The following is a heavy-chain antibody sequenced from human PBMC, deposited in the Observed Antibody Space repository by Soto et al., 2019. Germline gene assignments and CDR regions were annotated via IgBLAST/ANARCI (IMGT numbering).Heavy chain of an antibody. Sequence: GSLSLSGAASGFVFTNYGMHWVRQAPGKGLEWVAFISNDGSKKYYADSVKGRFTISRDNSEKTVYLQMTSLRPDDTAVFYCARDVAMPSGLGLGYWGQGTLVTVSS. CDR1: GFVFTNYG. J-gene: IGHJ4*02. CDR3: ARDVAMPSGLGLGY. D-gene: IGHD6-19*01. CDR2: ISNDGSKK. V-gene: IGHV3-30*03.